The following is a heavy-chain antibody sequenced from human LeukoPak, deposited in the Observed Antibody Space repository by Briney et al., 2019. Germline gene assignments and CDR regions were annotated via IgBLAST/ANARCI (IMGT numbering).Heavy chain of an antibody. CDR1: GGTFSSYA. CDR3: ASGTLLWFGEAALGYYYYMDV. J-gene: IGHJ6*03. V-gene: IGHV1-69*13. Sequence: ASVTVSCTASGGTFSSYAISWVRQAPGQGLEWMGGIIPIFGTANYAQKFQGRVTITADESTSTAYMELSSLRAEDTAVYYCASGTLLWFGEAALGYYYYMDVWGKGTTVTISS. D-gene: IGHD3-10*01. CDR2: IIPIFGTA.